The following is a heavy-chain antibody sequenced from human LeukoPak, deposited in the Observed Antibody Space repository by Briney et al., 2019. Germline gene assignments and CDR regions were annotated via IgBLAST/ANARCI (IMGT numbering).Heavy chain of an antibody. CDR2: INPTGGST. CDR3: ARGGWDFDWLKGAFDI. J-gene: IGHJ3*02. D-gene: IGHD3-9*01. CDR1: GYTFTTYY. V-gene: IGHV1-46*01. Sequence: ASVKVSCKASGYTFTTYYMHWVRQAPGQGLEWMGIINPTGGSTTYAQKFQGRVTMTRDTSTSTVYMELSSLRAEDTAVYYCARGGWDFDWLKGAFDIWGQGTMVTVSS.